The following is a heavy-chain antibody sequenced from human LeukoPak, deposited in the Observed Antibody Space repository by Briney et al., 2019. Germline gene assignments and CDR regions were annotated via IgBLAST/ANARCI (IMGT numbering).Heavy chain of an antibody. V-gene: IGHV4-59*12. D-gene: IGHD6-6*01. J-gene: IGHJ4*02. CDR3: AREYSSIAARPYYFDY. CDR2: IYYSGST. CDR1: GGSISSYY. Sequence: KSSETLSLTCTVSGGSISSYYWSWIRQPPGKGLEWIGYIYYSGSTNYNPSLKSRVTMSVDTSKNQFSLKLSSVTAADTAVYYCAREYSSIAARPYYFDYWGQGTLVTVSS.